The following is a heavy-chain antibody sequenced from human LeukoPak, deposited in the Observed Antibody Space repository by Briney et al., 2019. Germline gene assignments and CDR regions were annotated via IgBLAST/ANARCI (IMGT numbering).Heavy chain of an antibody. D-gene: IGHD3-16*01. V-gene: IGHV3-48*04. J-gene: IGHJ4*02. CDR1: GFTFSSYS. CDR2: ISSSSSTI. CDR3: ARVRWGGLYYFDY. Sequence: PGGSLRLSCAASGFTFSSYSMNWVRQAPGKGLEWVSYISSSSSTIYYADSVKGRFTISRDNAKNTLYLQMNSLRAEDTAVYYCARVRWGGLYYFDYWGQGTLVTVSS.